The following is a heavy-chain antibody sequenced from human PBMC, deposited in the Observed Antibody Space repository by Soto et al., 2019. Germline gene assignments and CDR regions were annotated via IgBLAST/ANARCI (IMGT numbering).Heavy chain of an antibody. CDR2: ISSSSSTI. Sequence: GGALRLSCAASGFTFSSYSMNSVRQAPGKGLEWVSYISSSSSTIYYADSVKGRFTISRDNAKNSLYLQMNSLRAEDTAVYYCAKDQLRYCSSTSCYTVDYWGQGTLVTVSS. CDR1: GFTFSSYS. J-gene: IGHJ4*02. V-gene: IGHV3-48*01. D-gene: IGHD2-2*02. CDR3: AKDQLRYCSSTSCYTVDY.